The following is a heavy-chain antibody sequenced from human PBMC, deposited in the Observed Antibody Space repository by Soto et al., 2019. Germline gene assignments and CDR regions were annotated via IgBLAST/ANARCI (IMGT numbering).Heavy chain of an antibody. Sequence: PGGSLRLSCAASGFTFSSYAMHWVRQAPGKGLEWVAVISYDGSNKYYADSVKGRFTISRDNSKNTLYLQMNSLRAEDTAVYYCARDLVSWNYYYYYGMDVWGQGTVVTVSS. CDR3: ARDLVSWNYYYYYGMDV. CDR2: ISYDGSNK. V-gene: IGHV3-30-3*01. D-gene: IGHD1-1*01. CDR1: GFTFSSYA. J-gene: IGHJ6*02.